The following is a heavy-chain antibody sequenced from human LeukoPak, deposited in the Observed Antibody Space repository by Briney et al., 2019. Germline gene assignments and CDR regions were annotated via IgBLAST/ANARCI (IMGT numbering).Heavy chain of an antibody. D-gene: IGHD3-16*02. Sequence: GSLRLSCAASGFTFSSYAMAWVRQAPGKGLEWVSTSSGSRSDGSTYYADSVKGRFTVSRDKSKNTLYLQMNSLRAEDTAVYYCARDRGSYRPNYNWFDPWGQGTLVTVSS. V-gene: IGHV3-23*01. CDR1: GFTFSSYA. CDR3: ARDRGSYRPNYNWFDP. J-gene: IGHJ5*02. CDR2: SSGSRSDGST.